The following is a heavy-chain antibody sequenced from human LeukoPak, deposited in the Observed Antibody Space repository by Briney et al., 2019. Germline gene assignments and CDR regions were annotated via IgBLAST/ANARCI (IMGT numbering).Heavy chain of an antibody. Sequence: PGGSLRLSCAASGFTFSIYAMTWVRQAPGKGLEWVSVISGSGGDTYYADSVKGRFTISRDNSKNTLYLQMNSLRAEDTAVYYCAKRWFGDRRGQGTLVTVSS. CDR1: GFTFSIYA. D-gene: IGHD3-10*01. CDR2: ISGSGGDT. CDR3: AKRWFGDR. V-gene: IGHV3-23*01. J-gene: IGHJ5*02.